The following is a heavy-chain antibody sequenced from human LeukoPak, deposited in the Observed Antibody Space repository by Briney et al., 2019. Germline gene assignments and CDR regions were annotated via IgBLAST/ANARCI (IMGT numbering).Heavy chain of an antibody. Sequence: GASVKVSCKISEYSLSDLSIHWVREAPGEGLEWMGGFDSENNKMVYSQKFQGRVTMTEDTSADTAHMELTSLRSEDTAVYFFATYRVYRRRGGSWGFLAYWGQDPLVIVSS. J-gene: IGHJ1*01. CDR2: FDSENNKM. V-gene: IGHV1-24*01. CDR3: ATYRVYRRRGGSWGFLAY. D-gene: IGHD5/OR15-5a*01. CDR1: EYSLSDLS.